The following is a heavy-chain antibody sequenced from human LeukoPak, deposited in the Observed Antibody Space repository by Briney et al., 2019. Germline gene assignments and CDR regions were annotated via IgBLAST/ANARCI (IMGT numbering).Heavy chain of an antibody. Sequence: GGSLRLSCVPSGFPFSRYGMHWVRQAPGRGLEWVAVISYDGTNKYYADSVNGRFTISRDNSKNTLYLQMNSLRVDDTAVYYCAKCPDYYDTNGYYWGNFDYWGQGALVTVSS. D-gene: IGHD3-22*01. V-gene: IGHV3-30*18. CDR1: GFPFSRYG. J-gene: IGHJ4*02. CDR3: AKCPDYYDTNGYYWGNFDY. CDR2: ISYDGTNK.